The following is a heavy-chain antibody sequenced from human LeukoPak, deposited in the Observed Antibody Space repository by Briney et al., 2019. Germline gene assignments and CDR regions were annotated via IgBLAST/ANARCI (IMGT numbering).Heavy chain of an antibody. V-gene: IGHV3-74*01. CDR3: ARVGDYYGDYVRFDY. Sequence: GGSLRLSCAASGFTFSSSWMHWVRQAPGEGLVWVSRINSDGSSTSYADSVKGRLTISRDNAKNTLYLQMNSLRAEDTAVYYCARVGDYYGDYVRFDYWGQGTLVTVSS. CDR1: GFTFSSSW. CDR2: INSDGSST. D-gene: IGHD4-17*01. J-gene: IGHJ4*02.